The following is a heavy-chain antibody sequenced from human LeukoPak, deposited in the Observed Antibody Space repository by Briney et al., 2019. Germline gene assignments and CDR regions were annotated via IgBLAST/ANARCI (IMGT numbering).Heavy chain of an antibody. CDR2: INHSGST. CDR3: ARVRGGYSYGDNWFDP. Sequence: SETLSLTCAVYGGSFSGYYWSWIRQPPGKGLEWIGEINHSGSTNYNPSLKSRVTISVDTSKNQFSLKLSSVTAADTAVYYCARVRGGYSYGDNWFDPWGQRTLVTVSS. J-gene: IGHJ5*02. D-gene: IGHD5-18*01. CDR1: GGSFSGYY. V-gene: IGHV4-34*01.